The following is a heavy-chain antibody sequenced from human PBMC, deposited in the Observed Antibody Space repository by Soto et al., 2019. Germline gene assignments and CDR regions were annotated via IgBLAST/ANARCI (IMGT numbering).Heavy chain of an antibody. D-gene: IGHD1-26*01. CDR1: GFTFSNFA. Sequence: GGSLRLSCAASGFTFSNFAMNWVRQAPGKGPEWVSLINGSGRSTYYADSVKGRFTVSRDNSINTVYLQMSSLGGEDTAVYFCTGGYPSVNSIDVVFDSWGQGTLVTVSS. V-gene: IGHV3-23*01. CDR2: INGSGRST. CDR3: TGGYPSVNSIDVVFDS. J-gene: IGHJ4*02.